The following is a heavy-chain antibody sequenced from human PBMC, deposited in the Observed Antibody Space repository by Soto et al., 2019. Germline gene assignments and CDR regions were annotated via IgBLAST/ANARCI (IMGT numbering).Heavy chain of an antibody. CDR3: ARERTHYDFWSGYLDAFDI. Sequence: SETLSLTCAVYGGSFSGYYWSWIRQPPGKGLEWIGEINHSGSTNYNPSLKSRVTISVDTSKNQFSLKLGSVTAADTAVYYCARERTHYDFWSGYLDAFDIWGQGTMVTVSS. V-gene: IGHV4-34*01. CDR2: INHSGST. D-gene: IGHD3-3*01. CDR1: GGSFSGYY. J-gene: IGHJ3*02.